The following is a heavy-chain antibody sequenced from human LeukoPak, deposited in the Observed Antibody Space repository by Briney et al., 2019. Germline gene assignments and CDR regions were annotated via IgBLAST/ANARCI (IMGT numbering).Heavy chain of an antibody. Sequence: GGSLRLSCAASGFTFSDYYMSWIRQAPGKGLEWVSYISSSGSTIYYADSVKGRFTISRDNAKNSLYLQMNSLRAEDTAVYYCARDATSTSKYYYDSSGYYPLDYWGQGTLVTVSS. V-gene: IGHV3-11*01. CDR3: ARDATSTSKYYYDSSGYYPLDY. J-gene: IGHJ4*02. CDR2: ISSSGSTI. CDR1: GFTFSDYY. D-gene: IGHD3-22*01.